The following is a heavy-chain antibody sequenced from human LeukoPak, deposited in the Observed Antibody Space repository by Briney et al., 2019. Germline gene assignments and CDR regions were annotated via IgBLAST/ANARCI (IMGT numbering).Heavy chain of an antibody. CDR2: ISYDGSNK. Sequence: GGSLRLSCAASGFTFSSYGMHWVRQAPGKGLEWVAVISYDGSNKYYADSVKGRSTISRDNSKNTLYLQMNSLRAEDTAVYYCAKASRGARIAVAGTLDYWGQGTLVTVSS. CDR3: AKASRGARIAVAGTLDY. D-gene: IGHD6-19*01. J-gene: IGHJ4*02. CDR1: GFTFSSYG. V-gene: IGHV3-30*18.